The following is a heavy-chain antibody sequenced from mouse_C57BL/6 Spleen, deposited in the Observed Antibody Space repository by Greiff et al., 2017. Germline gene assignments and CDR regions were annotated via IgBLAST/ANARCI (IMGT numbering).Heavy chain of an antibody. D-gene: IGHD1-1*01. CDR1: GFSFNTYA. J-gene: IGHJ1*03. Sequence: EVMLVESGGGLVQPKGSLKLSCAASGFSFNTYAMNWVRQAPGTGLEWVARIRSKSNNYATYYADSVKDRFTISRDDSESMLYLQMNNLKTEDTAMYYCVRLDSYGSSPYGYFDVWGTGTTVTVSS. CDR3: VRLDSYGSSPYGYFDV. V-gene: IGHV10-1*01. CDR2: IRSKSNNYAT.